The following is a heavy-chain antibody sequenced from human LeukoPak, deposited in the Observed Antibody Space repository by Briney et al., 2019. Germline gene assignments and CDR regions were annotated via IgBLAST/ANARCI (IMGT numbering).Heavy chain of an antibody. Sequence: ASVKVSCKASGYTFTSYYMHWVRQASGQGLEWMGIINPSGGSTSYAQKFQGRVTMTRDTSTSTVYMELSSLRSEDTAVYYCARDWADYDSDDYWGQGTLVTVSS. CDR3: ARDWADYDSDDY. CDR1: GYTFTSYY. V-gene: IGHV1-46*01. J-gene: IGHJ4*02. CDR2: INPSGGST. D-gene: IGHD3-22*01.